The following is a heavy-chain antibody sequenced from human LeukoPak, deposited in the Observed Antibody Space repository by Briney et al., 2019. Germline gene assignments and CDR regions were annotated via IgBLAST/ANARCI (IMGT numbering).Heavy chain of an antibody. D-gene: IGHD2-15*01. CDR1: GYTFTGYY. J-gene: IGHJ6*02. Sequence: ASVKVSCKASGYTFTGYYMHWVRQAPGQGLEWMGWINPNSGGTIYAQKFQGRVTMTEDTSTDTAYMELSSLRSEDTAVYYCATERRGVVVVAATQKGYYYGMDVWGQGTTVTVSS. CDR2: INPNSGGT. CDR3: ATERRGVVVVAATQKGYYYGMDV. V-gene: IGHV1-2*02.